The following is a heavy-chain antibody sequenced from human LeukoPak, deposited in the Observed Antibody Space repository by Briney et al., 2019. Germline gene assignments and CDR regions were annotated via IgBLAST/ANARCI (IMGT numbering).Heavy chain of an antibody. CDR2: IYYSGST. D-gene: IGHD3-22*01. Sequence: SETLSLTCTVSGGSISSYYWSWIRQPPGKGLEWIGYIYYSGSTNYNPSLKSRVTISVDTSKNQFSLKLSSVTAADTAVYYCARVNNYYDSSGAGWFDSWGQGTLVTVSS. CDR3: ARVNNYYDSSGAGWFDS. V-gene: IGHV4-59*01. CDR1: GGSISSYY. J-gene: IGHJ5*01.